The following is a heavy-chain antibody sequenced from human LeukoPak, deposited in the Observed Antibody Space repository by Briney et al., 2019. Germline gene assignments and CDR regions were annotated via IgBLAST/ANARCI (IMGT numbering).Heavy chain of an antibody. Sequence: GGSLRLSCATSGFTFVDYGLSWVRRAPGKGLEWLCAINYNGAITDYADSVKGRFTISRDNAKNSLYLRMDSLRAEDTALYYCARDRLGPSLSVSHFDLWGQGTLVTVSS. D-gene: IGHD3-3*02. J-gene: IGHJ4*02. CDR2: INYNGAIT. CDR1: GFTFVDYG. V-gene: IGHV3-20*04. CDR3: ARDRLGPSLSVSHFDL.